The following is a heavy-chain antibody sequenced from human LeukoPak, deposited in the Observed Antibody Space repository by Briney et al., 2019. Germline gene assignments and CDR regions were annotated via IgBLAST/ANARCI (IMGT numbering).Heavy chain of an antibody. D-gene: IGHD3-22*01. CDR1: GFTFSNYA. Sequence: GGSLRLSCAASGFTFSNYAMSWVRQAPGEGLEWVSAISGSGGRTYYADSVKGRFTTSRDNYKNTLYLQMDSLRAEDTAVYYCARDDSSGYYGPFDPWGQGTLVTVSS. CDR3: ARDDSSGYYGPFDP. CDR2: ISGSGGRT. V-gene: IGHV3-23*01. J-gene: IGHJ5*02.